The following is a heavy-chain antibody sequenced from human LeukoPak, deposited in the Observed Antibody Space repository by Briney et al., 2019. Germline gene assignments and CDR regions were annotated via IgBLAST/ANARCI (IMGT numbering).Heavy chain of an antibody. D-gene: IGHD1-26*01. V-gene: IGHV4-4*07. Sequence: NTSETLSLTCTVSGGSISIYYCSWIRQPAGKGLEWIGRIYTSGITNYNPSLKSRVTMSVDTSKNQFSLKMSSVTAAETAVYYCARVSGSYDPDAFDIWGQGTMVTVSS. CDR3: ARVSGSYDPDAFDI. CDR1: GGSISIYY. J-gene: IGHJ3*02. CDR2: IYTSGIT.